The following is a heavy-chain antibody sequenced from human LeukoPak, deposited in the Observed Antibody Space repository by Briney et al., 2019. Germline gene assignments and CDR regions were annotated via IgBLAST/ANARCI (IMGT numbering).Heavy chain of an antibody. V-gene: IGHV4-4*07. Sequence: PSETLSLTCTVSGGSMEIDYWTWIRQSAGKGLEWIGRIYNTGSANYSPSLKSRVTMSIDTSKSRISLQLTSVTAADTAVYYCAKNRVAAAGTTFATWGQGTLVTVSS. J-gene: IGHJ5*02. CDR3: AKNRVAAAGTTFAT. D-gene: IGHD6-13*01. CDR1: GGSMEIDY. CDR2: IYNTGSA.